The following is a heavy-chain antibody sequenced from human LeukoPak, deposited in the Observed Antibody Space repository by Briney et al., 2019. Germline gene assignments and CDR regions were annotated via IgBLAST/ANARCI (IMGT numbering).Heavy chain of an antibody. Sequence: PGGSLRLSCAASGFTVRGNYMNWVRQAPGKGLEWVSLISSDDSTYYADSVKGRFTISRDNSKNTLYLQMNSLRAEDTAVYYCAKDHVYSSSHDAFDIWGQGTMVTVSS. V-gene: IGHV3-53*01. CDR1: GFTVRGNY. CDR3: AKDHVYSSSHDAFDI. J-gene: IGHJ3*02. D-gene: IGHD6-13*01. CDR2: ISSDDST.